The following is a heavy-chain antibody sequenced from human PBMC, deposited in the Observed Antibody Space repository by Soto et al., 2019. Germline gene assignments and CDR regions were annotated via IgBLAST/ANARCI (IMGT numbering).Heavy chain of an antibody. J-gene: IGHJ4*02. Sequence: SETLSLTCTVSGGSISSYYWSWIRQPPGKGLEWIGYIYYSGSTNYNPSLKSRVTISVDTSKNQFSLKLSSVTAADTAVYYCAKGGGSGYYPSFDYWGQGTLVTVS. CDR3: AKGGGSGYYPSFDY. D-gene: IGHD3-3*01. CDR1: GGSISSYY. V-gene: IGHV4-59*01. CDR2: IYYSGST.